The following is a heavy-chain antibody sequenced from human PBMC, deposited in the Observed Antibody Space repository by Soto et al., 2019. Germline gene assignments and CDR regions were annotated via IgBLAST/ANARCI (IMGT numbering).Heavy chain of an antibody. Sequence: ASVKVSCKASVYTFTSYYMHWVRQAPGQGLEWMGIINPSGGSTSYAQKFQGRVTMTRDTSTSTVYMELSSLRSEDTAVYYCARVWEPDAFDIWGQGTMVTVSS. V-gene: IGHV1-46*01. D-gene: IGHD1-26*01. J-gene: IGHJ3*02. CDR3: ARVWEPDAFDI. CDR1: VYTFTSYY. CDR2: INPSGGST.